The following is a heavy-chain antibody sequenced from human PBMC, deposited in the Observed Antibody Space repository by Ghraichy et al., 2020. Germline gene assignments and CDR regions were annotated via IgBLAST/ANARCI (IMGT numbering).Heavy chain of an antibody. V-gene: IGHV3-21*01. J-gene: IGHJ1*01. Sequence: GGSLRLSFAASGFTFRIYSMHWVRQAPWEVLEWVSFISSGSTYMFYADSVKGRFTISRDNANNSLYLQMNSLTAEDTGEYFCARGYGSGIYGSEYFQAWGKGTLVTVS. CDR1: GFTFRIYS. CDR3: ARGYGSGIYGSEYFQA. D-gene: IGHD6-19*01. CDR2: ISSGSTYM.